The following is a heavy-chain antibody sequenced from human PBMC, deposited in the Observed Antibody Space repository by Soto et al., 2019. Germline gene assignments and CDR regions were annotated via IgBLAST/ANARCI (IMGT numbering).Heavy chain of an antibody. J-gene: IGHJ4*02. D-gene: IGHD3-9*01. Sequence: GGSLRLSCAASGFTFSSYNMNWVRQAPGKGLEWVSSISGSGSYIFYADSVKGRFTISRDNAKNSLYLQMSSLRVEDTAMYYCARHQMTGYFNHGGQGTLVTVSS. V-gene: IGHV3-21*01. CDR1: GFTFSSYN. CDR2: ISGSGSYI. CDR3: ARHQMTGYFNH.